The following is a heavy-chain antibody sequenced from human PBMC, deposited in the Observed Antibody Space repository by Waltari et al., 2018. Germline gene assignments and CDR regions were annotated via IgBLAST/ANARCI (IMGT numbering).Heavy chain of an antibody. J-gene: IGHJ5*02. CDR2: INHSGST. V-gene: IGHV4-34*01. CDR1: VGSFSGYY. Sequence: QVQPQQWGAGLLQPSETLSLTCAAYVGSFSGYYWRGIRQPRGKGLEWIGEINHSGSTNYNPSLKSRVTISVDTSKNQFSLKLSSVTAADTAVYYCARDLAATSWFDPWGQGTLVTVSS. D-gene: IGHD2-15*01. CDR3: ARDLAATSWFDP.